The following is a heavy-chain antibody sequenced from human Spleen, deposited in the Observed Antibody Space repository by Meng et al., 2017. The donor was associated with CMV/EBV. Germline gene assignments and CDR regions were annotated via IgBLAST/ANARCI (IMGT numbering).Heavy chain of an antibody. V-gene: IGHV3-48*04. Sequence: GESLKISCEASGFSFGNYSMNWVRQAPGKGLEWVAYISSRTSTIHYADSVKGRFTISRDNAKKSLYLQMNSLRAEDTAVYYCASHFSSGTIDPNYWGQGTLVTVSS. CDR3: ASHFSSGTIDPNY. CDR2: ISSRTSTI. D-gene: IGHD1-7*01. CDR1: GFSFGNYS. J-gene: IGHJ4*02.